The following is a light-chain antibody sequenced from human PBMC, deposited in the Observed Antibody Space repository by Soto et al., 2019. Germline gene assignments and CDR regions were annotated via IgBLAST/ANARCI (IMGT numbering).Light chain of an antibody. CDR1: SSNIGSNT. CDR2: SDN. V-gene: IGLV1-44*01. J-gene: IGLJ2*01. Sequence: QSVLTQPPSASGTPGLRVTISCSGGSSNIGSNTVNWYRQLPGTAPKLFIYSDNQRPSGVSDRFSGSKSGTSASLAIRGLQSEDEADYYCAAWDDSLNGLVFGGGTKVTVL. CDR3: AAWDDSLNGLV.